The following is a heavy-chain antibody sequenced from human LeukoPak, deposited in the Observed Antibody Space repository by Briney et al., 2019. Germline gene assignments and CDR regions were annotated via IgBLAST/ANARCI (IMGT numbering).Heavy chain of an antibody. D-gene: IGHD3-22*01. J-gene: IGHJ4*02. V-gene: IGHV1-69*13. CDR2: IIPIFGTA. CDR3: ARTYYYDSSGYYPW. Sequence: ASVKVSCKASGGAFSSYAISWVRQAPGQGREWMGGIIPIFGTANYAQKFQGRVTITADESTSTAYMELSSLRSEDTAVYYCARTYYYDSSGYYPWWGQGTLVTVSS. CDR1: GGAFSSYA.